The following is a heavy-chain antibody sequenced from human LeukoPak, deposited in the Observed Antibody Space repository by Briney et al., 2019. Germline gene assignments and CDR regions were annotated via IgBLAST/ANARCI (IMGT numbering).Heavy chain of an antibody. CDR3: ARWFSGPHDY. V-gene: IGHV4-59*01. CDR1: GASISSYY. D-gene: IGHD6-25*01. J-gene: IGHJ4*02. CDR2: IYHSGST. Sequence: SETLSLTCTVSGASISSYYWNWIRQPPGKELEWIGYIYHSGSTNYNPSLKSRVTMSVDTSKNQFSLRLSSVTAAGTAVYYCARWFSGPHDYWGQGTLVTVSS.